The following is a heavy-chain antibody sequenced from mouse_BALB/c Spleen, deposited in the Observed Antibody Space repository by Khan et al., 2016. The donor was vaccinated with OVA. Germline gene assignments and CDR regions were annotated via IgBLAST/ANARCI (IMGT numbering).Heavy chain of an antibody. Sequence: VQLQESGAELARPGASVKLSCKASGYTFTDYYINWVKQRTGQGLEWIGEISPGSGDTYYTEKFKGKATLTADKSSRTVYMQLSSQTAEASAVYFCARRNYFGYTFAYWGQGTLVTVSA. CDR2: ISPGSGDT. V-gene: IGHV1-77*01. D-gene: IGHD1-2*01. CDR1: GYTFTDYY. CDR3: ARRNYFGYTFAY. J-gene: IGHJ3*01.